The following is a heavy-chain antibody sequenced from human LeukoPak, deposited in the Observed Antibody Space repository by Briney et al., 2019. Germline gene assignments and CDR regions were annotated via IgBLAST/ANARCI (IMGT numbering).Heavy chain of an antibody. V-gene: IGHV4-59*01. Sequence: SETLSLTCSVSGGSISSYYWSWIRQPPGKGLEWIGYIYYSGSTNYNPSLKSRVTISVDTSKNQFSLKLSSVTAADTAVYYCASWERGYFDYWGQGTLVTVSS. J-gene: IGHJ4*02. CDR2: IYYSGST. D-gene: IGHD1-26*01. CDR3: ASWERGYFDY. CDR1: GGSISSYY.